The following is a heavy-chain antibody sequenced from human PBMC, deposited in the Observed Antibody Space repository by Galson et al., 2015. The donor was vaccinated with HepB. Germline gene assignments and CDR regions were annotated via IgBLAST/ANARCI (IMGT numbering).Heavy chain of an antibody. V-gene: IGHV3-30-3*01. CDR2: LSYDGTKE. CDR3: ARGYGPGSGEDLFFDY. D-gene: IGHD3-10*01. CDR1: GFTFRTYV. Sequence: SLRLSCAASGFTFRTYVMHWVRQAPGKGLEWVAALSYDGTKEYYADSVKGRFTISRDNSKNTLHLQVDSLRTEDTAVYYCARGYGPGSGEDLFFDYWGQATLVTVSS. J-gene: IGHJ4*02.